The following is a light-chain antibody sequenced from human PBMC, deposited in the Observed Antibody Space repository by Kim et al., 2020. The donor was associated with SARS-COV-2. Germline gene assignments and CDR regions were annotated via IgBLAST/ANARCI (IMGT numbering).Light chain of an antibody. Sequence: QSALTQPASVSGSPGQSITISCTGTSSDVGGYNYFSWYQQYPGKAPKLMIYDVSNRPSGVSNRFSGSKSGNTASLTISGLQAEDEADYYCSSYTSSSTVVFGGGTQLTVL. CDR1: SSDVGGYNY. CDR3: SSYTSSSTVV. V-gene: IGLV2-14*03. J-gene: IGLJ2*01. CDR2: DVS.